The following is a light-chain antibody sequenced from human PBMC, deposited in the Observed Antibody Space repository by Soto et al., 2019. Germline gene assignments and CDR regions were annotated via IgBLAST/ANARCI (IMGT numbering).Light chain of an antibody. CDR3: QQYYSDSPRT. Sequence: DIQMTQSPSTLSASVGDRVTITCRVSQSISSWLAWYQQKPGKAPKLLIYKASSLESGVPSRFSGSGSGTEFTLTISSRQPDDFASYYCQQYYSDSPRTFGQGTKVDIK. J-gene: IGKJ1*01. CDR1: QSISSW. V-gene: IGKV1-5*03. CDR2: KAS.